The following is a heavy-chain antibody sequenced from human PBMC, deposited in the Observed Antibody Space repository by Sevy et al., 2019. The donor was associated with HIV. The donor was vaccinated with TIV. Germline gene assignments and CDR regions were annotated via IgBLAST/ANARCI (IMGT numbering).Heavy chain of an antibody. CDR1: GFTFNYHF. CDR2: ISSASSYR. Sequence: GGSLRLSCAASGFTFNYHFMNWVRQLPGKGLEWVSYISSASSYRNYSDSVKGRFTISRDNAKNLLFLEMNNLRPEDTALYFCARADYYGSLYYFYYWGQGTLVTVSS. J-gene: IGHJ4*02. V-gene: IGHV3-21*01. CDR3: ARADYYGSLYYFYY. D-gene: IGHD3-10*01.